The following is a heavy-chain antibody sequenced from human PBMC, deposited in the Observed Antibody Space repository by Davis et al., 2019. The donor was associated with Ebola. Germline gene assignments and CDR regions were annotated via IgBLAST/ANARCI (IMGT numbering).Heavy chain of an antibody. CDR3: ARTSIVGTTTTASDI. CDR1: GYTFKNSA. V-gene: IGHV1-18*01. Sequence: ASVPVSCKASGYTFKNSAISWVRQAPGQGLEWMGWISAYNGNTAYAQILQGRVTMTTDTSTGTAYMELRSLRSDDTAVYFCARTSIVGTTTTASDIWGQGTMVTVSS. D-gene: IGHD1-26*01. J-gene: IGHJ3*02. CDR2: ISAYNGNT.